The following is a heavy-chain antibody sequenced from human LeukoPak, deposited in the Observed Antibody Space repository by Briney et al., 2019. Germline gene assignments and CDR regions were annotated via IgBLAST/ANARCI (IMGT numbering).Heavy chain of an antibody. D-gene: IGHD4-23*01. V-gene: IGHV1-2*02. CDR3: ARGRLRDYGGNDLDY. J-gene: IGHJ4*02. Sequence: ASVKVSCKASGYTFTGYYMHWVRQAPGQGLEWMGWINPNSGGTNYAQKFQGRVTMTRDTSISTAYMELSRLRSDDTAVYYCARGRLRDYGGNDLDYWGQGTLVTVSS. CDR2: INPNSGGT. CDR1: GYTFTGYY.